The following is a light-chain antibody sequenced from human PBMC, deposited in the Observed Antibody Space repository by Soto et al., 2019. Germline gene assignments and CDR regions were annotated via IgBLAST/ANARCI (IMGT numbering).Light chain of an antibody. CDR1: QSVSNY. CDR2: DVS. V-gene: IGKV3-11*01. Sequence: EIVLTQSPATLSLSPGERATLSCRASQSVSNYLGWYQQKSGQAPRLLISDVSKRATGIPARFSGSGSGTDFILTISILDDEDFAVYYCQHRVNWPTFGGGTKVEIK. CDR3: QHRVNWPT. J-gene: IGKJ4*01.